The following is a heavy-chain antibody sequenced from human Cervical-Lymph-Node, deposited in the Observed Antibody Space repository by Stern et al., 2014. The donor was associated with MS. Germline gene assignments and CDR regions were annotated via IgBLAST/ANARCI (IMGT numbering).Heavy chain of an antibody. CDR2: INPSSGGT. CDR3: ARTWAVAEIDA. V-gene: IGHV1-2*07. Sequence: QVQLLQPGAEVKKPGASVKVSCKTSGYTFMEYYIHWVRQAPGQGLEWLGWINPSSGGTNYAHKYQGRVTMTAVTSVTTAYMELTSLTSDDTGVYYCARTWAVAEIDAWGQGTLVTVSS. J-gene: IGHJ4*02. D-gene: IGHD1-14*01. CDR1: GYTFMEYY.